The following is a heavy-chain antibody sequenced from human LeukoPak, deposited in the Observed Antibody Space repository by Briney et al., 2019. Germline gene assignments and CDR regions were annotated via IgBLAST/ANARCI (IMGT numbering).Heavy chain of an antibody. D-gene: IGHD2-2*01. Sequence: GASVKVSCKASGYTFTSYYMHWVRQAPGQGLEWMGIINPSGGSTSYAQKFQGRVTMTRDMSTSTVYMELSSLRSEDTAVYYCARQGYCSSTSCYATPAEYYFDYWGQGTLVTVS. CDR3: ARQGYCSSTSCYATPAEYYFDY. CDR1: GYTFTSYY. J-gene: IGHJ4*02. CDR2: INPSGGST. V-gene: IGHV1-46*01.